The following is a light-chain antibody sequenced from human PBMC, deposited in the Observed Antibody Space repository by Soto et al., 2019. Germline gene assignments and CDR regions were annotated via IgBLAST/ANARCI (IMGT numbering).Light chain of an antibody. CDR1: QSISSW. CDR2: DAS. CDR3: QPYST. V-gene: IGKV1-5*01. J-gene: IGKJ1*01. Sequence: DIQMTQSPSTLSASVGDRVTITCRASQSISSWLAWYQQKPGKAPKLLIYDASSLESGVPSRFSGSGSGTEFTLTISSLQPDDFETYYCQPYSTFGQGTKVEIK.